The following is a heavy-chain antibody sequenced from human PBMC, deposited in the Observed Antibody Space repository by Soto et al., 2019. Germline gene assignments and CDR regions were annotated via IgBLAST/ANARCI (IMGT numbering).Heavy chain of an antibody. Sequence: GGSLRLSCAASGFTFSNAWMSWVRQAPGKGLEWVGRIKSKTDGGTTDYAAPVKGRFTISREDSKNTLYLQMNSLKTEDTAGFYCTTACGLTGTRGGGQGTLVTVSS. D-gene: IGHD1-7*01. CDR2: IKSKTDGGTT. V-gene: IGHV3-15*01. CDR1: GFTFSNAW. CDR3: TTACGLTGTRG. J-gene: IGHJ4*02.